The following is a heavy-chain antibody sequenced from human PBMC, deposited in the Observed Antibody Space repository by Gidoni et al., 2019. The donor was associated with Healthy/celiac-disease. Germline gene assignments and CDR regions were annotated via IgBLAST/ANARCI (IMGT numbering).Heavy chain of an antibody. V-gene: IGHV4-39*01. CDR3: ARHYGRLRDFDI. Sequence: QLQLQESGPGLVTPSEPLSLTCTVSDGSISSSSYYWGWIRQHPGKGLEWIGSIYYSGSTYYNPSLKCRVTISVDTSKNQFSLKLSSVAAADTAVYYCARHYGRLRDFDIWGQGTMVTVSS. J-gene: IGHJ3*02. CDR2: IYYSGST. CDR1: DGSISSSSYY. D-gene: IGHD3-10*01.